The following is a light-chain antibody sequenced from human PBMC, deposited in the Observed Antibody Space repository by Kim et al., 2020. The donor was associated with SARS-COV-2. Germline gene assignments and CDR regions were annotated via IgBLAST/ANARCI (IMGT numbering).Light chain of an antibody. CDR3: QKYNSAPYT. J-gene: IGKJ2*01. Sequence: SASEGDRVTITGRASQGISNYLAWYQLKPGKVPKLLIYAASALQSGVTSRFSGSGSGTDFTLTISSLQPEDVAIYYCQKYNSAPYTFGQGTKLEI. CDR1: QGISNY. CDR2: AAS. V-gene: IGKV1-27*01.